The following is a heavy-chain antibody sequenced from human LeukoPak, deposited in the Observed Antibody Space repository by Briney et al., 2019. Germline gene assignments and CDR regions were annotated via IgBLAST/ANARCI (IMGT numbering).Heavy chain of an antibody. CDR1: GFTFSDYY. D-gene: IGHD5-12*01. CDR3: AKDISPTYSGYTN. J-gene: IGHJ4*02. V-gene: IGHV3-11*01. Sequence: PGGSLRLSCAASGFTFSDYYMSWIRQAPGKGLEWVSYISSSGSTIYYADSVKGRFTISRDNAKNSLYLQMNSLRAEDTALYYCAKDISPTYSGYTNWGQGTLVTVSS. CDR2: ISSSGSTI.